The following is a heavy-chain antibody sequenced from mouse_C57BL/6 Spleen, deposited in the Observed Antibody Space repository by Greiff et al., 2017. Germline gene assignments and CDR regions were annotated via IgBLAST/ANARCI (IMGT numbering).Heavy chain of an antibody. CDR1: GYTFTDYN. CDR3: ARGYYGSLLIDY. D-gene: IGHD1-2*01. CDR2: LTPNHGGT. Sequence: EVQLQQSGPELVKPGASVTMSCKSSGYTFTDYNMHCVKQSHGKSLYWIRYLTPNHGGTSSNQKFKVKASLTVNKSSSTAYMELRSLTSEDSAVYYCARGYYGSLLIDYWGQGTSVTVSS. J-gene: IGHJ4*01. V-gene: IGHV1-22*01.